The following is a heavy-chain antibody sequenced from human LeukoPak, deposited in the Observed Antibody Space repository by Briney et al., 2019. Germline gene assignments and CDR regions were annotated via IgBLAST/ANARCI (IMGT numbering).Heavy chain of an antibody. CDR3: AKDIHRLTLSYFDY. V-gene: IGHV3-9*03. D-gene: IGHD4/OR15-4a*01. CDR2: ITWNSGSI. Sequence: GRSLGLSCAASGFTFDDYAMHWVRQAPGKGLEWVSGITWNSGSIGYADSVKGRFTISRDNAKNSLYLQMNSLRAEDMALYYCAKDIHRLTLSYFDYWGQGTLVTVSS. CDR1: GFTFDDYA. J-gene: IGHJ4*02.